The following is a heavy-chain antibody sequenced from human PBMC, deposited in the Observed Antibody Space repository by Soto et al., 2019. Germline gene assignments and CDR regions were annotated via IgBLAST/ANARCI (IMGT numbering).Heavy chain of an antibody. CDR3: AKGASLRSPRDDGFDP. J-gene: IGHJ5*02. Sequence: QVQLVESGGGVFQPGRSLRLSCAASGFTFNSHTMHWVRQAPGKGLDWVATISYDGDNKWYADSVKGRFTISRDNSQNTLYLQLYSLREEDTATYYCAKGASLRSPRDDGFDPWGQAILVTVSS. D-gene: IGHD1-1*01. CDR2: ISYDGDNK. CDR1: GFTFNSHT. V-gene: IGHV3-30-3*01.